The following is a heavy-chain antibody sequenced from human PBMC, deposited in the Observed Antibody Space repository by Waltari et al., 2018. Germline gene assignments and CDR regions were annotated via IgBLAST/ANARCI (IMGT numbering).Heavy chain of an antibody. CDR3: ASGQYSGRTIAHFDY. J-gene: IGHJ4*02. D-gene: IGHD1-26*01. CDR2: IIPIFGTA. CDR1: GGTFRTLA. Sequence: QVQLVQSGAAVKKPGSSVTVSCMASGGTFRTLALIWARPSPGQGLEWMGGIIPIFGTANYAQKFQGRVTITADESTSTAYMELSSLRSEDTAVYYCASGQYSGRTIAHFDYWGQGTLVTVSS. V-gene: IGHV1-69*12.